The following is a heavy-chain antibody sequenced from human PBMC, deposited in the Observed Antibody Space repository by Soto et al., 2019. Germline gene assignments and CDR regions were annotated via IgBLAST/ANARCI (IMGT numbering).Heavy chain of an antibody. V-gene: IGHV4-34*01. CDR2: INHSGST. CDR1: GGSFSGYY. D-gene: IGHD3-3*01. Sequence: SETLSLTCAVYGGSFSGYYWSWIRRPPGKGLEWIGEINHSGSTNYNPSLKSRVTISVDTSKNQFSLKLSSVTAADTAVYYCARVGRPAYDFWSGYSYYFDYWGQGTLVTVSS. CDR3: ARVGRPAYDFWSGYSYYFDY. J-gene: IGHJ4*02.